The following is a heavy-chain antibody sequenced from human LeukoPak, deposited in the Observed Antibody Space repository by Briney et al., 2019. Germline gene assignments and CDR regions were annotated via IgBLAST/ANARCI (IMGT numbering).Heavy chain of an antibody. V-gene: IGHV1-46*01. CDR1: GYTFTSYY. CDR3: ARDFGVAYYMDV. Sequence: GASVKVSCKASGYTFTSYYMHWVRQAPGQGLEWMGIINPSSGSTSYAQKFQGRVTMTRDTSTSTVYMELSSLRSEDTAVYYCARDFGVAYYMDVWGKGTTVTVSS. J-gene: IGHJ6*03. CDR2: INPSSGST. D-gene: IGHD2-21*01.